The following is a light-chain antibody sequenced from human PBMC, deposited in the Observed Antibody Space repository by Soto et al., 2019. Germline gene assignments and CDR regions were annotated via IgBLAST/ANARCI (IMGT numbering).Light chain of an antibody. V-gene: IGLV1-36*01. CDR2: YDV. Sequence: QSVLTQPPSVSEAPRQRVTISCSGSSSNIGNNAVNWYQQLPGKAPKLLIYYDVLLPSGVSDRFSGSKSATSASLAISGLQSEDEGDYYCAAWDDSLNGYVFGTGTKVTVL. CDR3: AAWDDSLNGYV. CDR1: SSNIGNNA. J-gene: IGLJ1*01.